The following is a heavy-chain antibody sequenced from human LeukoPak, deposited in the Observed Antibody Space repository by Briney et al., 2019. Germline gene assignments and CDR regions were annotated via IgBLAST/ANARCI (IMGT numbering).Heavy chain of an antibody. Sequence: VGSLRLSWAVSGFTFNNYWMSWVRQAPGEGREWVANITPDGSDRYYVDSLKGRVTISRDNTKSSLYLQLNSLRAEDTAVYYCVPGGLAVSGIDYWGQGALVTVSS. CDR1: GFTFNNYW. CDR2: ITPDGSDR. CDR3: VPGGLAVSGIDY. D-gene: IGHD6-19*01. V-gene: IGHV3-7*01. J-gene: IGHJ4*02.